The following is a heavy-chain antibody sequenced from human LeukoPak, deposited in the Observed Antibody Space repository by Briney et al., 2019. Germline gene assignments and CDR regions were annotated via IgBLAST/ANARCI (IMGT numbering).Heavy chain of an antibody. V-gene: IGHV3-21*01. CDR2: ISSSSSYI. D-gene: IGHD2-2*01. Sequence: PGGSLRLSCAASGFTFSSYIMNWVRQAPGKGLEWVSSISSSSSYIYYADSVKGRFTISRDNAKNSLYLQMNSLRAEDTAVYYCARDGAPGIVVVPAAPDYWGQGTLVTVSS. J-gene: IGHJ4*02. CDR3: ARDGAPGIVVVPAAPDY. CDR1: GFTFSSYI.